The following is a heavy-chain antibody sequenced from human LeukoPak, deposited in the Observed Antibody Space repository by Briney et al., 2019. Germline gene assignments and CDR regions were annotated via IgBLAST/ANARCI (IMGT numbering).Heavy chain of an antibody. CDR1: GFTFSIYA. D-gene: IGHD1-20*01. CDR2: ISGSGGST. CDR3: AKGSITGTYFDL. Sequence: PGGSLRLSCAASGFTFSIYAMSWVRQAPGKGLEWVSVISGSGGSTYYADSVKGRFTISRDTSKNTLYMQMNSLRAEDTAVYYCAKGSITGTYFDLWGQGPLVSVSS. V-gene: IGHV3-23*01. J-gene: IGHJ4*02.